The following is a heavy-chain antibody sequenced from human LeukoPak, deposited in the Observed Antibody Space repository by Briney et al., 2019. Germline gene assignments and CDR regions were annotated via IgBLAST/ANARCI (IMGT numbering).Heavy chain of an antibody. D-gene: IGHD3-22*01. CDR2: ISAYNGNT. J-gene: IGHJ3*02. CDR1: GYTFTSYG. V-gene: IGHV1-18*01. Sequence: GASVKVSCKASGYTFTSYGISWVRQAPGQGLEWMGWISAYNGNTNYAQKFQGRVTMTTDTSTSTAYMELRSLRSDDTAVYYCARVRYYYDIEGGAFDIWGQGTMVTVSS. CDR3: ARVRYYYDIEGGAFDI.